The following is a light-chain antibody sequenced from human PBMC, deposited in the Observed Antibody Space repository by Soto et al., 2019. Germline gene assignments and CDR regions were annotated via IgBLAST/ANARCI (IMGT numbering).Light chain of an antibody. CDR3: QQYNNWPPWT. CDR1: QSVSSN. V-gene: IGKV3-15*01. Sequence: EIVLAQSPATLSVSPFEGXALXGRTSQSVSSNLAWYQQKPGQGPRLLIYAVSTRATGIPARFRGSGSGTEFTLTISNLQSEDFAVYYCQQYNNWPPWTFGQGTKVDNK. CDR2: AVS. J-gene: IGKJ1*01.